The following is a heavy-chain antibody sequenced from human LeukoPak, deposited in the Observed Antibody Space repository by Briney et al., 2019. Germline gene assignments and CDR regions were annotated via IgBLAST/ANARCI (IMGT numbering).Heavy chain of an antibody. CDR2: IYYSGST. CDR1: GGSISRYY. CDR3: PNTSDYSGLGWCDP. D-gene: IGHD5-12*01. J-gene: IGHJ5*02. V-gene: IGHV4-59*01. Sequence: SETLSLTCTVSGGSISRYYWSWIRQPPGTGLEWIGYIYYSGSTNYNPSLKSRVTISVQTSNNQISLKLSSLIAADTAVSYIPNTSDYSGLGWCDPWGQGTVVTVSS.